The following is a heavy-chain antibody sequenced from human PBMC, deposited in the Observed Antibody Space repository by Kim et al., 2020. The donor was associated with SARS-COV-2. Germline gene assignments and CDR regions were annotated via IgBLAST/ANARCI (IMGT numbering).Heavy chain of an antibody. J-gene: IGHJ4*02. CDR3: ARDGATGLTTALWY. V-gene: IGHV3-7*03. Sequence: YVDSVKGRFTLPRDNAKNSLYLQMNSRRAEDTAVYYCARDGATGLTTALWYWGQGTLVTVSS. D-gene: IGHD2-21*01.